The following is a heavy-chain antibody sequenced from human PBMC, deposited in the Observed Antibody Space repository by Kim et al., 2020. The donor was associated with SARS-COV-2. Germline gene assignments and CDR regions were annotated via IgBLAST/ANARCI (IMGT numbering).Heavy chain of an antibody. CDR2: IVVGSGNT. V-gene: IGHV1-58*01. D-gene: IGHD5-12*01. CDR3: AAGGQGGYSGYDLDY. J-gene: IGHJ4*02. CDR1: GFTFTSSA. Sequence: SVKVSCKASGFTFTSSAVQWVRQARGQRLEWIGWIVVGSGNTNYAQKFQERVTITRDMSTSTAYMELSSLRSEDTAVYYCAAGGQGGYSGYDLDYWGQGTLVTVSS.